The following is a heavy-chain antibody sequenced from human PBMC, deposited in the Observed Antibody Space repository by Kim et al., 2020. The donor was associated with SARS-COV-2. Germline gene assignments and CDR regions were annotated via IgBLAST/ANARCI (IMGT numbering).Heavy chain of an antibody. D-gene: IGHD1-26*01. V-gene: IGHV3-23*01. Sequence: DSVKGRFTISRDNSKDTLYLQMNSLRAEDTAVYYCAKALRGATTYGVLGYWGQGTLVTVSS. CDR3: AKALRGATTYGVLGY. J-gene: IGHJ4*02.